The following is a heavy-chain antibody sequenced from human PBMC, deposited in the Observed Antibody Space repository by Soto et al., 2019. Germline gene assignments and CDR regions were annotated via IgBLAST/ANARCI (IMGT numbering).Heavy chain of an antibody. CDR1: GYTFTSYG. J-gene: IGHJ4*02. V-gene: IGHV1-18*01. Sequence: QVQLVQSGAEVKKPGASVKFSCKASGYTFTSYGISWVRQAPGQGLEWMGWISAYNGNTNYAQKLQGRVTMTTDTSTSTDYMELRSLRSDDTAVYYCARDYGDDYGDPRYVYWGKGPLVTVSS. CDR3: ARDYGDDYGDPRYVY. D-gene: IGHD4-17*01. CDR2: ISAYNGNT.